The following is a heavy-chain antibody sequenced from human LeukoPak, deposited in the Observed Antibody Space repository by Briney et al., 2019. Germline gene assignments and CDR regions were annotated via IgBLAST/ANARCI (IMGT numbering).Heavy chain of an antibody. D-gene: IGHD6-13*01. CDR3: ARLGPPAAGRPCDY. J-gene: IGHJ4*02. Sequence: TGGSLRLSCAASGFTFSSYWMSWVRQAPGKGLERVANIKQDGSEKYYVDSVKGRFTISRDNAKNSLYLQMNSLRAEDTAVYYCARLGPPAAGRPCDYWGQGTLVTVSS. V-gene: IGHV3-7*01. CDR2: IKQDGSEK. CDR1: GFTFSSYW.